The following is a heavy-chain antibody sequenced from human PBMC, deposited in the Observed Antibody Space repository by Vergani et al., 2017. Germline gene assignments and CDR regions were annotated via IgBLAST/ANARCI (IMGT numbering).Heavy chain of an antibody. V-gene: IGHV4-34*01. J-gene: IGHJ4*02. CDR3: ARLPKISGAAGSAQGDY. Sequence: QVQLQQWGAGLLKPSETLSLTCAVYGGSFSGYYWSWIRQPPGKGLEWIGEIKHSGSTNYNPSIKSRVTISVDTSKNQFPRKLSSVTAADTAVYYCARLPKISGAAGSAQGDYWGQGTLVTVSS. CDR2: IKHSGST. D-gene: IGHD6-13*01. CDR1: GGSFSGYY.